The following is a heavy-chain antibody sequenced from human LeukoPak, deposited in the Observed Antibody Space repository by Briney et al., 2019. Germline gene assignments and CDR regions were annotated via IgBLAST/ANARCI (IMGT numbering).Heavy chain of an antibody. CDR2: IIPILGIA. CDR3: ARGSVLGWNDY. D-gene: IGHD5/OR15-5a*01. Sequence: SVKVSCKASGGTFSSYAISWVRQAPGQGLEWMGRIIPILGIANYAQKFQGRVTITADKSTSTAYMELSSLRSEDTAVYYCARGSVLGWNDYWGQGTLVTVSS. J-gene: IGHJ4*02. CDR1: GGTFSSYA. V-gene: IGHV1-69*04.